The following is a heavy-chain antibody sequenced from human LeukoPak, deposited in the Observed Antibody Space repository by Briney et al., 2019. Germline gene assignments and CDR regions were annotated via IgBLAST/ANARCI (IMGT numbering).Heavy chain of an antibody. J-gene: IGHJ3*01. V-gene: IGHV1-24*01. CDR2: FDPEDGET. CDR1: GYTLTELS. Sequence: ASVKVSCKVSGYTLTELSMHWVRQAPGKGLEWMGGFDPEDGETIYAQKFKGRVTITADTSTNTAHLELSSLRSEDTAVYYCTREGVYSPDPTSYHRLPFDFWGKGTVVIVSS. D-gene: IGHD3-16*02. CDR3: TREGVYSPDPTSYHRLPFDF.